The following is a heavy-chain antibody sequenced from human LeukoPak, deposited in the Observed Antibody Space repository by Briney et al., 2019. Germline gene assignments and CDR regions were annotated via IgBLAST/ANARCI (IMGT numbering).Heavy chain of an antibody. CDR1: GFTFSNYI. CDR2: IRPGRT. D-gene: IGHD6-19*01. Sequence: GGSLRLSCAASGFTFSNYIMTWVRRAPGKGLEWVSTIRPGRTYYADSVKGRFTISRDNAKNLVYLQMNSLRAEDSAVYHCGRFGYVAGVDLWGQGTLVTVSS. CDR3: GRFGYVAGVDL. V-gene: IGHV3-69-1*01. J-gene: IGHJ4*02.